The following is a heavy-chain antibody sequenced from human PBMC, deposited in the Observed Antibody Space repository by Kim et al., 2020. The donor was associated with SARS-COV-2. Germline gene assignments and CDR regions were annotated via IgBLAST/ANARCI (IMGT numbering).Heavy chain of an antibody. V-gene: IGHV3-48*02. CDR2: ISASGDTI. Sequence: GGSLRLSCVASGFTFSVHSMNWVRQSPGKGLEWVSYISASGDTIYYADSVKGRFTISRDNAKDSLYLQMNSLRDEDTAFYYCAREKFCTGGNCYYQYFHPWGQGTLVTVSS. D-gene: IGHD2-15*01. CDR1: GFTFSVHS. J-gene: IGHJ1*01. CDR3: AREKFCTGGNCYYQYFHP.